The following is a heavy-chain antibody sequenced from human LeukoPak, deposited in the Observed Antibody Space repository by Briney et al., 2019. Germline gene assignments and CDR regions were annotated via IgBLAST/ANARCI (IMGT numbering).Heavy chain of an antibody. J-gene: IGHJ4*02. CDR3: ARDLALWSGYSDSYFDY. V-gene: IGHV1-24*01. D-gene: IGHD3-3*01. CDR2: FDPEDGET. CDR1: GYTLTELS. Sequence: ASVTVSCTVSGYTLTELSMHWVRQAPGKGLEWMGGFDPEDGETIYAQKFQGRVTMTEDTSTDTAYMELSSLRSEDTAVYYCARDLALWSGYSDSYFDYWGQGTLVTVSS.